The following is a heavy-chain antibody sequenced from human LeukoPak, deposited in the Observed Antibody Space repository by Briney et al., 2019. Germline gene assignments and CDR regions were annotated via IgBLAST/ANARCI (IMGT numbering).Heavy chain of an antibody. Sequence: ASVKVSCKASGYTFTNYYMHWVRQAPGQGLEWMGWINPNSGGTNYAQKFQGRVTMTRDTSISTAYMELSRLRSDDTAVYYCARDFERTTMTPEVWGQGTQVTVSS. CDR3: ARDFERTTMTPEV. J-gene: IGHJ4*02. CDR2: INPNSGGT. CDR1: GYTFTNYY. V-gene: IGHV1-2*02. D-gene: IGHD3-22*01.